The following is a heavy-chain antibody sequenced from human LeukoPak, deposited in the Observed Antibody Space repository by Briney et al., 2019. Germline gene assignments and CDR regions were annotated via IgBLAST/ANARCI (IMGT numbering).Heavy chain of an antibody. Sequence: GGSLRLSCAASGFTFSSYAMSWVRQAPGKGLEWVSYISGSGGSTYYADSVKGRFTISRDNSKNTLYLQMNSLRAEDTAVYYCARVVGRQRLVLDYFDYWGQGTLVTVSS. V-gene: IGHV3-23*01. D-gene: IGHD6-13*01. CDR2: ISGSGGST. CDR3: ARVVGRQRLVLDYFDY. CDR1: GFTFSSYA. J-gene: IGHJ4*02.